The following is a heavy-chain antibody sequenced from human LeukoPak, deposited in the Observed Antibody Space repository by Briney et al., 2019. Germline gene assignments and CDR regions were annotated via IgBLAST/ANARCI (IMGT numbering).Heavy chain of an antibody. Sequence: GGSLRLSCAASGFSVSSNYMSWVRQAAGKGLEWVSVIYSGDSTYYADSVKGRFTISRDNSRNTRYLQMNRLRAEDTALYYCASGYSYGYDAFFWGQGTLVTVSS. D-gene: IGHD5-18*01. J-gene: IGHJ4*02. CDR3: ASGYSYGYDAFF. CDR1: GFSVSSNY. CDR2: IYSGDST. V-gene: IGHV3-53*01.